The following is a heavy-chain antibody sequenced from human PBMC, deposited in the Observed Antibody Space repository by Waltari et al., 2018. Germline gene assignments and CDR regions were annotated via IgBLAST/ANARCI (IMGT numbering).Heavy chain of an antibody. V-gene: IGHV3-30-3*01. Sequence: QVQLVESGGGVVQPGRSLRLSCAASGFTFSSYAMHWVRQAPGKGLEWVAVISYDGSNKYYADSVKGRFTISRDNSKNTLYLQMNSLRAEDTAVYYCARDQIFGVVSSSYYMDVWGKGTTVTISS. CDR1: GFTFSSYA. J-gene: IGHJ6*03. D-gene: IGHD3-3*01. CDR3: ARDQIFGVVSSSYYMDV. CDR2: ISYDGSNK.